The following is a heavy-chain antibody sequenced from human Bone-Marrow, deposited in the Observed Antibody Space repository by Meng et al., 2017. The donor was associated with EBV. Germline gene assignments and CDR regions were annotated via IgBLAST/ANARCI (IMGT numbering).Heavy chain of an antibody. J-gene: IGHJ5*02. V-gene: IGHV1-2*06. Sequence: QGQLGKSGAEVKKHGASVKVSCKASGYTFTDYVMYWVRLAPGQGPEWMGRINPESGATNYAQKFQGRVTMTRDTSIDTVYMELTSLRSDDTAVYYCARERGSRYYWLDPWGQGTLVTVSS. D-gene: IGHD2-15*01. CDR3: ARERGSRYYWLDP. CDR1: GYTFTDYV. CDR2: INPESGAT.